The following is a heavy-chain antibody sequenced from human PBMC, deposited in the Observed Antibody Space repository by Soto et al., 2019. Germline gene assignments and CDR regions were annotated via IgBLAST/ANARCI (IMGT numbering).Heavy chain of an antibody. D-gene: IGHD3-9*01. V-gene: IGHV1-18*04. Sequence: QLPLVQSAAEVKKPGASVRVSCKAYGYPFIKYGISWIRQAPEQGLEWMGWIKVDSGYTNYAQKFQGRVTMTADTSSDTAFMELRSLRLDDTAGYFCATSYDTGFDPWGQGTLVSVSS. CDR1: GYPFIKYG. CDR3: ATSYDTGFDP. CDR2: IKVDSGYT. J-gene: IGHJ5*02.